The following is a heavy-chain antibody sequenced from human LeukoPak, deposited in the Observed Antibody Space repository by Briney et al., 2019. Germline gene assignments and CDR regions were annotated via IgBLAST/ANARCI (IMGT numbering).Heavy chain of an antibody. CDR3: ASRVPILRFLAY. CDR1: GGSISSYY. CDR2: IHYSGST. V-gene: IGHV4-59*12. J-gene: IGHJ4*02. Sequence: SETLSLTCTVSGGSISSYYWSWIRQPPGKGLEWIGYIHYSGSTNYNPSLKSRVTISVDTSKNQFSLKLSSVTAADTAVYYCASRVPILRFLAYWGQGTLVTVSS. D-gene: IGHD3-10*01.